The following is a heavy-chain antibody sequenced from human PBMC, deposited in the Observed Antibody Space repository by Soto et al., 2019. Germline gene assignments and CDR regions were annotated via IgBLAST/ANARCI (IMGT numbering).Heavy chain of an antibody. CDR2: ISGSGGST. D-gene: IGHD6-19*01. V-gene: IGHV3-23*01. CDR1: GFTFSSYA. Sequence: GGSLRLSCAASGFTFSSYAMSWVRQAPGKGLEWVSAISGSGGSTYYADSVKGRFTISRDNAKNSLYLQMNSLRDEDTAVYYCVRDVGEDSSGWYSGYFDYWGQGTLVTVSS. J-gene: IGHJ4*02. CDR3: VRDVGEDSSGWYSGYFDY.